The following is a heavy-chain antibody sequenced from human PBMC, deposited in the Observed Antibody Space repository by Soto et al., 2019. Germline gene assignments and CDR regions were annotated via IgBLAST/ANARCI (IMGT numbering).Heavy chain of an antibody. CDR1: GFAIRNNA. Sequence: QVRLVESGGGVVQPGRSLTLSCEASGFAIRNNAIHWVRQAPGKGLEWVAVISFEGSHTYYADSVKGRFTVSRDNSKNTVSLQMDRLTSEDSSLYYCVRAAGIAAAGSSQGVLWGQGTRVTVSS. D-gene: IGHD6-13*01. V-gene: IGHV3-30-3*01. CDR2: ISFEGSHT. CDR3: VRAAGIAAAGSSQGVL. J-gene: IGHJ4*02.